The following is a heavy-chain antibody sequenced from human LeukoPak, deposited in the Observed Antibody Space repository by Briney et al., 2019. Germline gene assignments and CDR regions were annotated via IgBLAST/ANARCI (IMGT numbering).Heavy chain of an antibody. CDR2: IKKDGSEK. D-gene: IGHD6-19*01. Sequence: GGSLRLSCAASGFTFSSYRMSWVRQAPGKGLEWVANIKKDGSEKKYVDSVKGRFTISRDNAENSLYLQMNSLRVEDTAVYYCVREGGSDWYSGWFDPWGQGTLVTVSS. J-gene: IGHJ5*02. CDR1: GFTFSSYR. V-gene: IGHV3-7*01. CDR3: VREGGSDWYSGWFDP.